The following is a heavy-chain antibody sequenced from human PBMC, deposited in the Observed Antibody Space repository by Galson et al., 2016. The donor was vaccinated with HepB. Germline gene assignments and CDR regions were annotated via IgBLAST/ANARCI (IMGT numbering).Heavy chain of an antibody. CDR3: ARQSVGAFDY. CDR1: GGSIVSSSYY. V-gene: IGHV4-39*01. Sequence: ETLSLTCTVSGGSIVSSSYYWGWIRQPPGKGLDWIGNMFYSGSTYYNPSLKSRVTISVDTSRNQFSLQLTSVTAADTAVYYCARQSVGAFDYWGQGALVTVSS. D-gene: IGHD1-26*01. CDR2: MFYSGST. J-gene: IGHJ4*02.